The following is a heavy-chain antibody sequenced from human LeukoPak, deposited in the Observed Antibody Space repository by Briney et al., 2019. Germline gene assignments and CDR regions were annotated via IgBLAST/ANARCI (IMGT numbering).Heavy chain of an antibody. J-gene: IGHJ4*02. D-gene: IGHD3-22*01. V-gene: IGHV3-33*01. CDR1: GLLFSSHG. Sequence: GGSLRLSCAASSGLLFSSHGMHWVRQAPGKGLEWVSVIWYDGSNKWYADSVKGRFTISRDNSKNTLYLQMDSLRAEDTAVYYCARARNNYDSSGYSALDCWGQGTLVTVSS. CDR3: ARARNNYDSSGYSALDC. CDR2: IWYDGSNK.